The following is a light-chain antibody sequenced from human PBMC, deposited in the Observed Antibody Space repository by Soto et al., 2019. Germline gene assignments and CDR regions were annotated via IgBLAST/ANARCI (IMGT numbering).Light chain of an antibody. V-gene: IGLV2-23*01. J-gene: IGLJ3*02. CDR2: EGT. CDR1: SSDVGSYNL. CDR3: CSYARTRTWV. Sequence: SALTQPASVSGSPGQSITISCTGTSSDVGSYNLVSWYQQHPGKAPKLMIYEGTKRPSGVSNRFSGSKSGNTPSLTISGLQAEDEADYYCCSYARTRTWVFGGGTKLTVL.